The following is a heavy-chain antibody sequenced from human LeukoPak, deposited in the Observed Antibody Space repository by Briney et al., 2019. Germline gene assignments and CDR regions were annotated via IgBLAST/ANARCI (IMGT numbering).Heavy chain of an antibody. CDR3: AREAAEQQLVGWCDL. J-gene: IGHJ5*02. D-gene: IGHD6-13*01. Sequence: GGSLRLSCAASGFTFSSYSMNWVRQAPGKGLEWVSSIISSSSYIYYADSVKGRFTISRHKAENSLYLQMNSLRAEGEAVYLCAREAAEQQLVGWCDLWGQEPVVRVSS. CDR1: GFTFSSYS. CDR2: IISSSSYI. V-gene: IGHV3-21*01.